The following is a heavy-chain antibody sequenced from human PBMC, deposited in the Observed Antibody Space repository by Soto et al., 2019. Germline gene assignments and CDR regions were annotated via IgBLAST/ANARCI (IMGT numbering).Heavy chain of an antibody. D-gene: IGHD6-13*01. Sequence: SVKVSCKASEGTFSSYAISWVRQAPGQGLEWMGGIVPIFGTANYAQKFQGRVTITADESTSTAYMELSSLRSEDTAVYYCARERRLAAAGTDYYYYYGMDVWGQGTTVTVSS. J-gene: IGHJ6*02. CDR1: EGTFSSYA. CDR2: IVPIFGTA. CDR3: ARERRLAAAGTDYYYYYGMDV. V-gene: IGHV1-69*13.